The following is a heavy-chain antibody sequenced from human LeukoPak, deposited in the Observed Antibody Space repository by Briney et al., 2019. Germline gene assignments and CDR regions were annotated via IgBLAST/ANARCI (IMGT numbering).Heavy chain of an antibody. CDR3: AKDRSSGYPEWYFDL. J-gene: IGHJ2*01. D-gene: IGHD3-22*01. V-gene: IGHV3-33*06. CDR2: IWYDGSNK. Sequence: GGSLRLSCAASGFTFSSYGMHWVRQAPGKGLEWVAVIWYDGSNKYYADSVKGRFTISRDNSKNTLYLQMNILRAEDSAVFYCAKDRSSGYPEWYFDLWGRSTLVTVSS. CDR1: GFTFSSYG.